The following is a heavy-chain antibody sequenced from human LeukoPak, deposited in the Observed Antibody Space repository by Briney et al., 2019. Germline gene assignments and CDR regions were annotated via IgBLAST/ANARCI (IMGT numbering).Heavy chain of an antibody. CDR1: GYTFTSYG. J-gene: IGHJ4*02. D-gene: IGHD3-22*01. V-gene: IGHV1-18*01. CDR2: ISAYNGNT. CDR3: ARGNPYYYDSSGYYWRSYYFDY. Sequence: ASVKVSCMASGYTFTSYGISWVRQAPGQGLEWMGWISAYNGNTNYAQKLQGRVTMTTDTSTSTAYMELRSLRSDDTAVYYCARGNPYYYDSSGYYWRSYYFDYWGQGTLVTVSS.